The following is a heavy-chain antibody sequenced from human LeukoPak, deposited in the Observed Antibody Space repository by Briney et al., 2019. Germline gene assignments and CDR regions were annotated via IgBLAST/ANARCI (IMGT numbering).Heavy chain of an antibody. Sequence: GGSLRLSCAASGFTFSSYAMHWVRQAPGKGLEWVAVISYDGSNKYYADSVKGRFTISRDNSKNTLYLQMNSLRAEDTAVYYCARVAAAVWIIFYYMDVWGKGTTVTVSS. J-gene: IGHJ6*03. CDR1: GFTFSSYA. D-gene: IGHD6-13*01. CDR2: ISYDGSNK. V-gene: IGHV3-30-3*01. CDR3: ARVAAAVWIIFYYMDV.